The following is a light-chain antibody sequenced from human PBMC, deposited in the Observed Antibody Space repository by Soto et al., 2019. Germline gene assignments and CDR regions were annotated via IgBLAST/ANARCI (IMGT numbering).Light chain of an antibody. V-gene: IGKV3-20*01. CDR1: QSVSSGH. CDR2: GAS. J-gene: IGKJ5*01. CDR3: QQYNKWPQT. Sequence: EIVMTQSPATLSLSPGARSILSGRDSQSVSSGHLAWYQQKPGQAPRLLIYGASSRATGIPDRFSGSGSGTDFTLTISRLEPEEYAVYYCQQYNKWPQTFGQGTRLEIK.